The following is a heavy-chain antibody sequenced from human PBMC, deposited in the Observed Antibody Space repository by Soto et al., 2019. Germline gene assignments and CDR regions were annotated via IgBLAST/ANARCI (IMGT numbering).Heavy chain of an antibody. CDR2: ISWNSGSI. D-gene: IGHD4-17*01. Sequence: GGSLRLSCAASGFTFDDYAMHWVRQAPGKGLEWVSGISWNSGSIGYADSVKGRFTISRDNAKNSLYLQMNSLRAEDTALYYCAKDMREGDYGDYEAFDIWGQGTMVTVSS. J-gene: IGHJ3*02. V-gene: IGHV3-9*01. CDR1: GFTFDDYA. CDR3: AKDMREGDYGDYEAFDI.